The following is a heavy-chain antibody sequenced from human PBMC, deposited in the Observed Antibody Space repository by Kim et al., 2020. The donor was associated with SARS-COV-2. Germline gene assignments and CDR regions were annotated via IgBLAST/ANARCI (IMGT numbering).Heavy chain of an antibody. V-gene: IGHV3-30*18. CDR1: GFTFNTYG. Sequence: GGSLRLSCAASGFTFNTYGMHWVRQAPGKGLEWVAVISYDGNKKYYAESVKGRFTISRDNSKNTLYLQMNSLRIEDTAVFYCAKSFSGSYFGYDYWGQGTLVTVSS. CDR3: AKSFSGSYFGYDY. J-gene: IGHJ4*02. CDR2: ISYDGNKK. D-gene: IGHD1-26*01.